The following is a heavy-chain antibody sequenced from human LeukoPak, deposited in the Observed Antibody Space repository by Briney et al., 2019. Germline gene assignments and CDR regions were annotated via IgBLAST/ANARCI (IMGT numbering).Heavy chain of an antibody. J-gene: IGHJ4*02. Sequence: PSETLSLTCAVYGGSFSGYYWSWIRQPPGKGLEWIGEINHSGSTNYNPSLKSRVTISVDTSKNQFSLKLSSVTAADTAVYYCARIAAMVTSWGQGTLVTVSS. CDR2: INHSGST. D-gene: IGHD5-18*01. V-gene: IGHV4-34*01. CDR3: ARIAAMVTS. CDR1: GGSFSGYY.